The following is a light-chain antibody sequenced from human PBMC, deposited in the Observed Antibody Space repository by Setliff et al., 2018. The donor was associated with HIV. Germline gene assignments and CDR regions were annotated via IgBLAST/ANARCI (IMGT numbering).Light chain of an antibody. CDR3: GTWDDTLNDYV. CDR1: TPNIGSNV. Sequence: QSALTQPPSASGTPGQRVTISCSGSTPNIGSNVVSRYQHLPGAAPKLLIYSNNQRLSGVPDRFSGSKSGTSASLAISGLQSEDEGDYYCGTWDDTLNDYVFGTGTKVTVL. CDR2: SNN. V-gene: IGLV1-44*01. J-gene: IGLJ1*01.